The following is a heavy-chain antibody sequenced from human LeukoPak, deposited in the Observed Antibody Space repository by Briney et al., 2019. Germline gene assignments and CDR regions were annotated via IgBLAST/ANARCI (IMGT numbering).Heavy chain of an antibody. J-gene: IGHJ4*02. CDR1: GGSISSSSYY. CDR2: IYYSGST. CDR3: ASGGYSYHWPFDY. V-gene: IGHV4-39*01. Sequence: SETLSLTCTVSGGSISSSSYYWGWIRQPPGKGLEWIGSIYYSGSTYYSPSLKSRVTISVDTSKNQFSLKLSSVTAADTAVYYCASGGYSYHWPFDYWGQGTLVTVSS. D-gene: IGHD5-18*01.